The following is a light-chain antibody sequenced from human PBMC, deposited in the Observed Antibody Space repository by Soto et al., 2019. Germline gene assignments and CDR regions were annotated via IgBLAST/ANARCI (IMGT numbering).Light chain of an antibody. V-gene: IGKV3-15*01. CDR2: GAS. Sequence: EIVVTQSPATLSVSPGERATLSRRASQSVSSNLAWYQQKPGQAPRLLIYGASTRATGIPARFSGSGSGTEFTLTISSLQSEDFAVYYCQQYNNWPFTFGPGTKVDIK. J-gene: IGKJ3*01. CDR1: QSVSSN. CDR3: QQYNNWPFT.